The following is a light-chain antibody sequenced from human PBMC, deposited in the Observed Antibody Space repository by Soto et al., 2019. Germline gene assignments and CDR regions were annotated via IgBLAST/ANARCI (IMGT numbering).Light chain of an antibody. J-gene: IGKJ5*01. Sequence: DIQMTQSPSSLSASVGDRVTITCRASQRIFSYLNWYQQKPGKAPKLLIYGASNLQSGVPLRFSGSGSGTDFTLTISNVQPEDFATYYCQQSYSTPSITFGQGTRLEIK. V-gene: IGKV1-39*01. CDR3: QQSYSTPSIT. CDR2: GAS. CDR1: QRIFSY.